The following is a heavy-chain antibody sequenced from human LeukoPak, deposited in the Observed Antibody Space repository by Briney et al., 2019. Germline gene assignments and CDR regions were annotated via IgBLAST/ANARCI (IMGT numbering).Heavy chain of an antibody. CDR1: GFPFTGYY. D-gene: IGHD5-18*01. V-gene: IGHV1-2*02. CDR3: ARRQSDTAMVNYYYYYYMDV. CDR2: ITPNSGGT. J-gene: IGHJ6*03. Sequence: ASVKVSCKASGFPFTGYYLHWVRQAPGQGLEWMGWITPNSGGTNYAQKFQGRVTLTRDTSISTVYMELNSLRSDDTAVYYCARRQSDTAMVNYYYYYYMDVWGKGTTVTISS.